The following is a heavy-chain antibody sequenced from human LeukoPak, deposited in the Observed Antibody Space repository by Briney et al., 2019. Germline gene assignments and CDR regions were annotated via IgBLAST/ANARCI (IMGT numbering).Heavy chain of an antibody. CDR3: ARGVTVTTEPPYGMDV. CDR2: INHSGST. CDR1: GGSFSGYY. J-gene: IGHJ6*02. D-gene: IGHD4-17*01. V-gene: IGHV4-34*01. Sequence: KPSETLSLTCAVYGGSFSGYYWSWIRQPPGKGLEWIGEINHSGSTNYNPSPKSRVTISGDTSKNQFSLKLSSVTAADTAVYYCARGVTVTTEPPYGMDVWGQGTTVTVSS.